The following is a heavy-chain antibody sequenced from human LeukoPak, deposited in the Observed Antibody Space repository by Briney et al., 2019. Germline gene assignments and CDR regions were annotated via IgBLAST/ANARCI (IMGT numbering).Heavy chain of an antibody. CDR2: IWYDGSNK. D-gene: IGHD1-26*01. CDR1: GFTFSRYG. V-gene: IGHV3-33*06. J-gene: IGHJ6*02. Sequence: GGSLRLSCAASGFTFSRYGMRWVRQAPGKGLEWVAVIWYDGSNKYYADSVKGRFTISRDNSKNTLYLQMNSLRAEDTAVYYCAKDSTTSGSYYGTDVWGQGTTVTVSS. CDR3: AKDSTTSGSYYGTDV.